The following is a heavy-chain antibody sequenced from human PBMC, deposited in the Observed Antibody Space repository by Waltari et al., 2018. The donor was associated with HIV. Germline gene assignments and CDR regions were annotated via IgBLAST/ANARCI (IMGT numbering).Heavy chain of an antibody. J-gene: IGHJ5*02. D-gene: IGHD3-10*01. CDR1: GYTFTGYY. CDR3: ARDWSGSGNYYNWFDP. CDR2: INPNSGGT. Sequence: QVQLVQSGAEVKKPGASVKVSCKASGYTFTGYYMHWVRQAPGQGLDWMGRINPNSGGTNYAPKFQGRVTMTRDTSISTAYMELSRLRSDDTAVYYCARDWSGSGNYYNWFDPWGQGTLVTVSS. V-gene: IGHV1-2*06.